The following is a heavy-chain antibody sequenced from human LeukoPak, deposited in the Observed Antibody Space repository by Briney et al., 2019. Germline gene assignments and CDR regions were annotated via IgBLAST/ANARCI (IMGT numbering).Heavy chain of an antibody. D-gene: IGHD1-26*01. CDR3: AREAVDSGNY. CDR1: GGSISSSSYY. V-gene: IGHV4-39*02. Sequence: SETLSLTCTVSGGSISSSSYYWGWIRQPPGKGLEWIGSIYYSGSTYYNPSLKSRVTISVDTSKNQFSLKLSSVTAADTAVYYCAREAVDSGNYWGQGTLVTVSS. J-gene: IGHJ4*02. CDR2: IYYSGST.